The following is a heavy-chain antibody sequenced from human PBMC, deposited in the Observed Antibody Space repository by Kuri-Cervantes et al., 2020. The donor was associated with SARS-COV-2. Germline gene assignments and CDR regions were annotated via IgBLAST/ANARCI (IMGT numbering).Heavy chain of an antibody. D-gene: IGHD4-17*01. J-gene: IGHJ6*02. V-gene: IGHV3-33*08. CDR1: GFTFSSYG. CDR2: IWYDGSNK. CDR3: ARVIIDYGITEWYGMDV. Sequence: GGSLRLSCAASGFTFSSYGMHWVRQAPGKGLEWVAVIWYDGSNKYYADSVKGRFAISRDNSKSTLYLQMNSLRAEDTAVYYCARVIIDYGITEWYGMDVWGQGTTVTVSS.